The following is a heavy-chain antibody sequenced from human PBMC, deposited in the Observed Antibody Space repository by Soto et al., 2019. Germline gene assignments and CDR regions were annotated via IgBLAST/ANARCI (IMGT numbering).Heavy chain of an antibody. CDR1: GYSISSGYY. V-gene: IGHV4-38-2*01. CDR3: ARVSYFDGGGFFYYFDY. J-gene: IGHJ4*02. D-gene: IGHD3-22*01. Sequence: SETLSLTCAVSGYSISSGYYWGWIRQPPGKGLQWIGNMYHSGSTYYNPSLKSRVAISIDTSKNQFSLKLSSVTAADKAVYYCARVSYFDGGGFFYYFDYWGQGILVTVSS. CDR2: MYHSGST.